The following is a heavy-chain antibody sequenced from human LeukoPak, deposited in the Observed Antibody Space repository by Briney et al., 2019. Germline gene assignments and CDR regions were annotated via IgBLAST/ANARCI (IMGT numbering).Heavy chain of an antibody. Sequence: SQTLSLTCIVSGGSINSGGYYWSWLRQHPGKGLEWIGYIYYSGSTSYNPSLRSRVAISIDTSKNQFSLKLSSVTAADTAMYYCARGGDSGYDWDYWGQGTLVTVSS. V-gene: IGHV4-31*03. J-gene: IGHJ4*02. CDR2: IYYSGST. D-gene: IGHD5-12*01. CDR3: ARGGDSGYDWDY. CDR1: GGSINSGGYY.